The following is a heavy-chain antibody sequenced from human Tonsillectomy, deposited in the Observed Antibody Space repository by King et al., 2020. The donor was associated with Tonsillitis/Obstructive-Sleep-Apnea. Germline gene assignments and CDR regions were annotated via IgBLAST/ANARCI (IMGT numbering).Heavy chain of an antibody. V-gene: IGHV4-59*08. CDR3: AGTIFGVVNWFDP. CDR2: IYYSGST. Sequence: MQLQESGPGLVKPSETLSLTCTVSGVSISSYYWSWIRQPPGKGLEWIGYIYYSGSTNYNPSLKSRVTISVDTSKNQFSLKLSSVTAADTAVYYCAGTIFGVVNWFDPWGQGTLVTVSS. CDR1: GVSISSYY. J-gene: IGHJ5*02. D-gene: IGHD3-3*01.